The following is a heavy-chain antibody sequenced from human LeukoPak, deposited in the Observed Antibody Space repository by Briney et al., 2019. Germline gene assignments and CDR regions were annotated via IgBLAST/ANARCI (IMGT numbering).Heavy chain of an antibody. V-gene: IGHV2-5*02. CDR2: IYWDDDK. CDR1: GLSLNTAGVG. Sequence: SGPTLVKPTQTLTLTCTLSGLSLNTAGVGVGWIRQPPGKALEWLALIYWDDDKRYNPSLKTRLTITKDTSKNQVVLTVTNMDPMDTATYYCAKAGYGSGSYLRYYYYGMDVWGQGTTVTVSS. J-gene: IGHJ6*02. D-gene: IGHD3-10*01. CDR3: AKAGYGSGSYLRYYYYGMDV.